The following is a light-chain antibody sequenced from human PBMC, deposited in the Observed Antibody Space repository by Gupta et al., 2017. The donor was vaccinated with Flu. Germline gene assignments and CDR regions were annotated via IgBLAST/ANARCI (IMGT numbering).Light chain of an antibody. CDR1: QSVSSNH. J-gene: IGKJ1*01. CDR3: QQYDRSTVT. CDR2: GAS. V-gene: IGKV3-20*01. Sequence: EIVLTQSPGTLSLSPGERATLSCRASQSVSSNHLAWYQQQPGQPPRLLIYGASRRATGIPDRFRGSGSGTDFTLTISRLEPEDIAVYYCQQYDRSTVTFGQGTKVDIK.